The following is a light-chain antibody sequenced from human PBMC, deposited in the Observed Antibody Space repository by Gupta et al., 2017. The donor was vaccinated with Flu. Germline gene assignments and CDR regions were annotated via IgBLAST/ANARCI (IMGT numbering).Light chain of an antibody. Sequence: QAVLTQPSSLSASPGASASLTCTLRSGINVGTYRIYWYQQKPGSPPQYLLRYKSDSDKQQGSGVPSRFSRFKDASANAGILLISGLQSEDEADYYCMIWHSSAWVFGGGTKLTVL. CDR2: YKSDSDK. J-gene: IGLJ3*02. CDR3: MIWHSSAWV. V-gene: IGLV5-45*02. CDR1: SGINVGTYR.